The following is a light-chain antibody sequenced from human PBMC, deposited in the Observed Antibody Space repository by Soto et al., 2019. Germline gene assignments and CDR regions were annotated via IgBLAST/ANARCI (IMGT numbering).Light chain of an antibody. CDR3: QQYNNWPPYT. V-gene: IGKV3-15*01. CDR1: QSVSSN. Sequence: EIVMTQSPATLSVSPGERATLSCRASQSVSSNLAWYQHKPGQAPRLLIYGASTSATGIPARFSGSGSGRAFTLPISSLQSEDFAVYYCQQYNNWPPYTFGQGTKLEIK. CDR2: GAS. J-gene: IGKJ2*01.